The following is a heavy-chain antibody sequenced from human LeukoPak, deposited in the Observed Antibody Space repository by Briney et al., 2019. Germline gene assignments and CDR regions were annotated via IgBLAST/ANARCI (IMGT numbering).Heavy chain of an antibody. D-gene: IGHD6-13*01. V-gene: IGHV3-66*03. J-gene: IGHJ4*02. Sequence: GGSLRLSCAASGFTVSSNYMSWVRQAPGKGLEWVSVIYSCGSTYYADSVKGRFTISRDNSKNTLYLQMNSLRAEDTAVYYCARDEVAAAGNDYWGQGTLVTVSS. CDR3: ARDEVAAAGNDY. CDR2: IYSCGST. CDR1: GFTVSSNY.